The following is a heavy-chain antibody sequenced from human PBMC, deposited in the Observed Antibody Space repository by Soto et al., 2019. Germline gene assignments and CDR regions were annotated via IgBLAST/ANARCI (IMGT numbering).Heavy chain of an antibody. CDR2: INGDGSGT. V-gene: IGHV3-74*01. CDR1: GFTSNSNW. D-gene: IGHD5-12*01. J-gene: IGHJ3*02. Sequence: GGSLRLSCAASGFTSNSNWMHWVRQAPGKGLVWVSRINGDGSGTNYADSVKGRFTISRDSAKNTLYLQMNNLRAEDTAVYYCAREVATSYDIWGQGTMVTVSS. CDR3: AREVATSYDI.